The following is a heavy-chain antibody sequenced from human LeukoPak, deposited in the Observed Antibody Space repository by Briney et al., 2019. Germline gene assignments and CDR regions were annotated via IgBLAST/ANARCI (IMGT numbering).Heavy chain of an antibody. J-gene: IGHJ4*02. V-gene: IGHV3-23*01. CDR3: AKKYSYFDS. CDR2: ISASENTT. CDR1: GFTFRIYA. D-gene: IGHD2/OR15-2a*01. Sequence: GGSLRLSCTGSGFTFRIYAMSWVRQAPGKGLEWVSSISASENTTFNADSVKGRFTISRDNSKNTLYLQMNSLRADDTAVYYCAKKYSYFDSWGQGTLVTVSS.